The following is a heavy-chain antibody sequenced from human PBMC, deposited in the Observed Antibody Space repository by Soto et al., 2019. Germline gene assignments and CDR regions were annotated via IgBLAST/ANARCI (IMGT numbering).Heavy chain of an antibody. D-gene: IGHD5-12*01. CDR3: ARDRLGYSGYDPSFLDY. J-gene: IGHJ4*02. Sequence: GGSLRLSCADSRLTFSSYSMHWVRQAPGKGLEWVSSISSSSSHIYYADSVKSRFTISRDTSASTAYMELSSLRSEDTAVYYCARDRLGYSGYDPSFLDYWGQGTLVTVSS. V-gene: IGHV3-21*01. CDR1: RLTFSSYS. CDR2: ISSSSSHI.